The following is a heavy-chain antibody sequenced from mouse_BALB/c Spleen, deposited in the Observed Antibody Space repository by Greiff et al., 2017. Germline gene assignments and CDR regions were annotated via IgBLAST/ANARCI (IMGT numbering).Heavy chain of an antibody. Sequence: QVQLQQPGAELVKPGASVKLSCKASGYTFTSYWMHWVKQRPGQGLEWIGEINPSNGRTNYNEKFKSKATLTVDKSSSTAYMQLSSLTSEDSAVYYCARWEYYGSSYGYAMDYWGQGTSVTVSS. V-gene: IGHV1S81*02. J-gene: IGHJ4*01. CDR2: INPSNGRT. CDR1: GYTFTSYW. D-gene: IGHD1-1*01. CDR3: ARWEYYGSSYGYAMDY.